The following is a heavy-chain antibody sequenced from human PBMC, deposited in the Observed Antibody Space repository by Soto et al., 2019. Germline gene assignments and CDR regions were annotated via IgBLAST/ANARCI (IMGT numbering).Heavy chain of an antibody. J-gene: IGHJ6*02. CDR2: IYHSGST. CDR1: GGSISSGGYS. V-gene: IGHV4-30-2*01. Sequence: QLQLQESGSGLVKPSQTLSLTCAVSGGSISSGGYSWSWIRQPPGKGLEWIGYIYHSGSTYYNPSLQSRLTISVDRSKNQFSLKLSSVTAADTAVYYCARGPRRLGTTAAGNGMDVWGQGTTVTVSS. CDR3: ARGPRRLGTTAAGNGMDV. D-gene: IGHD4-4*01.